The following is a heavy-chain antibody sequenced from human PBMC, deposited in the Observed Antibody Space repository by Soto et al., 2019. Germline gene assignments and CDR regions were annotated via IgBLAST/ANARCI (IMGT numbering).Heavy chain of an antibody. J-gene: IGHJ4*02. V-gene: IGHV4-39*01. Sequence: SETLSLTCIVSGESIISSSHYFFCIRQPPGKGLEWIGSIYYSGRTYYNPSFKSRVTISIDTSKNQFSLKLSSVTATDTAVYYCARQRTTVVTQAYFDHWGQGALVTVSS. CDR3: ARQRTTVVTQAYFDH. CDR1: GESIISSSHY. D-gene: IGHD2-21*02. CDR2: IYYSGRT.